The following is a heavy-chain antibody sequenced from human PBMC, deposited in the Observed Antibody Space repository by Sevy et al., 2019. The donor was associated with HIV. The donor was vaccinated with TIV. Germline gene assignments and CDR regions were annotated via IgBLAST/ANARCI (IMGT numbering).Heavy chain of an antibody. CDR3: SATREYYSDSYGYFDY. Sequence: ASVNVSCKASGHTLTDLSMHWVRQAPGKGFEWIGRFDPEDGERIYAQKFQGRVTMTEDTSTDTAYMELSSLRSEDTAVYYCSATREYYSDSYGYFDYWGQRTLVTVSS. D-gene: IGHD3-22*01. CDR2: FDPEDGER. CDR1: GHTLTDLS. V-gene: IGHV1-24*01. J-gene: IGHJ4*02.